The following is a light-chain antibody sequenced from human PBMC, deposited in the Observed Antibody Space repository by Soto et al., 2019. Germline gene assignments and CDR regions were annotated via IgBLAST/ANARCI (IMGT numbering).Light chain of an antibody. J-gene: IGKJ5*01. V-gene: IGKV3-20*01. Sequence: EIVLTQSPGTLSLSPGERATLSCRASQSVSSSNLAWYQQKPGQAPRVLISGASTRATGIPDRFSGSGSGTDVTLTNSRLGPEDFAVYYCQQYGSSPITFGQGTRLDIK. CDR1: QSVSSSN. CDR2: GAS. CDR3: QQYGSSPIT.